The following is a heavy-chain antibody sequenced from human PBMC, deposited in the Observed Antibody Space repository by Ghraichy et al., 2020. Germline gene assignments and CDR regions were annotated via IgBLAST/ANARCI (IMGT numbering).Heavy chain of an antibody. V-gene: IGHV3-48*03. CDR1: GFTFSSYE. CDR2: ISSSGSTI. Sequence: GESLNISCAASGFTFSSYEMNWVRQAPGKGLEWVSYISSSGSTIYYADSVKGRFTISRDNAKNSLYLQMNSLRAEDTAVYYCASRRYYYDSSGYYYDAFDLWGRGTLVTVSS. CDR3: ASRRYYYDSSGYYYDAFDL. J-gene: IGHJ2*01. D-gene: IGHD3-22*01.